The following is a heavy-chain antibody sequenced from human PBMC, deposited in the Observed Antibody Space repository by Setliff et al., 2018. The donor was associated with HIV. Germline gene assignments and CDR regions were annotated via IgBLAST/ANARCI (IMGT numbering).Heavy chain of an antibody. Sequence: PSETLSLTCTVSGGSITSSLYYWTWIRQPAGKGLEHIGHIYTGGSTNYNPSLKSRVIISGDTSKNQFSLKMTSLTAADTAVYFCARGYCSGESCYGFRRGTFYYYYCMDVWGKGTTVTVS. CDR1: GGSITSSLYY. CDR2: IYTGGST. D-gene: IGHD2-15*01. J-gene: IGHJ6*03. V-gene: IGHV4-61*09. CDR3: ARGYCSGESCYGFRRGTFYYYYCMDV.